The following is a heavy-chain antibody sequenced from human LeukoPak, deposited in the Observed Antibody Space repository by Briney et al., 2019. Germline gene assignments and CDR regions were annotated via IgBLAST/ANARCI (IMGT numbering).Heavy chain of an antibody. V-gene: IGHV3-7*01. Sequence: GGSLRLSCAASGFTFSSYWMSWVRQAPGKGLECVANIKQDGSEKYYVDSVRGRFTLSRDNAKNSLYLQMNSLRVEDTAVYYCATSAARAIESWGQGTLVTVSS. D-gene: IGHD6-25*01. J-gene: IGHJ4*02. CDR2: IKQDGSEK. CDR1: GFTFSSYW. CDR3: ATSAARAIES.